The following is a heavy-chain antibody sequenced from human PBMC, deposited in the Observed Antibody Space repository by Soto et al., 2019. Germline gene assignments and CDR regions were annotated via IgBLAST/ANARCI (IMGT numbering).Heavy chain of an antibody. CDR2: ISYDGSNK. D-gene: IGHD2-2*01. V-gene: IGHV3-30*04. CDR3: ASGGVGIVVPAAFDAFDI. CDR1: GFTFSSYA. J-gene: IGHJ3*02. Sequence: GGSLRLSCAASGFTFSSYAMHWVRQAPGKGLEWVAVISYDGSNKYYADSVKGRFTISRDNSKNTLYLQMNSLRAEDTAVYYCASGGVGIVVPAAFDAFDIWGQGTMVTVSS.